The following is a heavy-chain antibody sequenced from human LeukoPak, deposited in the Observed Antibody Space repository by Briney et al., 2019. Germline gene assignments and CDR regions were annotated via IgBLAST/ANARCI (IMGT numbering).Heavy chain of an antibody. CDR2: IWYDGSNK. CDR3: ARDLQDGGYSQLDY. V-gene: IGHV3-33*01. J-gene: IGHJ4*02. CDR1: GFTFSSYG. Sequence: GGSLRLSRAASGFTFSSYGMHWVRQAPGKGLEWVAVIWYDGSNKYYADSVKGRFTISRDNSKNTLYLQMNSLRAEDTAVYYCARDLQDGGYSQLDYWGQGTLVTVSS. D-gene: IGHD4-17*01.